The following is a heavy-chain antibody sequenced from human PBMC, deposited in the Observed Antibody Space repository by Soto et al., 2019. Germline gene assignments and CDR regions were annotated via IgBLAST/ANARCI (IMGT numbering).Heavy chain of an antibody. Sequence: PSETLSLTCTLSGGSISTYSWSWIRQPPGKGLEWIGYIYYSGSTNYNPSLRSRVTISVDTSKNQFSLKLSSVTAADTAVYYCARDRGYSNWFDPWGQGTLVTVS. D-gene: IGHD5-18*01. V-gene: IGHV4-59*01. CDR1: GGSISTYS. J-gene: IGHJ5*02. CDR3: ARDRGYSNWFDP. CDR2: IYYSGST.